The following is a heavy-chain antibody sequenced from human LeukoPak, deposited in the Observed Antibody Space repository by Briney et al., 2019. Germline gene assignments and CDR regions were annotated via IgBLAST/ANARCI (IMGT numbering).Heavy chain of an antibody. Sequence: SGGSLRLSCAASGFTFSSYAMSWVRQAPGKGLERVSAISGSGGSTYYADSVKGRFTISRDNSKNTLYLQMNSLRAEDTAVYYCAKGNRGSSPYYFDYWGQGTLVTVSS. CDR3: AKGNRGSSPYYFDY. CDR2: ISGSGGST. J-gene: IGHJ4*02. V-gene: IGHV3-23*01. D-gene: IGHD6-13*01. CDR1: GFTFSSYA.